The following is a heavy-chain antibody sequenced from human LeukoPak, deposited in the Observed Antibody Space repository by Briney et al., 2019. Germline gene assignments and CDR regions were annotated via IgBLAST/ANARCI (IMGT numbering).Heavy chain of an antibody. CDR2: ISSSSSYI. CDR1: GFTFSSYS. J-gene: IGHJ4*02. CDR3: ARDELED. Sequence: GGSLRLSCAASGFTFSSYSMNWVRQAPGKGLEWVSSISSSSSYIYYAGSVKGRFTISRDNAKNSLYLQMNSLRAEDTAVYYCARDELEDWGQGTLVTVSS. D-gene: IGHD1-26*01. V-gene: IGHV3-21*01.